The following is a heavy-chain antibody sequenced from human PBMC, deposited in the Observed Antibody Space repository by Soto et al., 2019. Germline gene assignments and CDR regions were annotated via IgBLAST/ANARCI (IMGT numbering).Heavy chain of an antibody. Sequence: QITLKESGPTLVKPTQTLTLTCTFSGFSLSTSGVGVGWIRQPPGKALEWLALIYWDDDKRYSPSLKSRLTITKDTSQNQVVLTLTIIDPVDTATYYCATVEVVPYYFDLLGQETLVTVSS. CDR2: IYWDDDK. D-gene: IGHD2-15*01. CDR3: ATVEVVPYYFDL. J-gene: IGHJ4*02. V-gene: IGHV2-5*02. CDR1: GFSLSTSGVG.